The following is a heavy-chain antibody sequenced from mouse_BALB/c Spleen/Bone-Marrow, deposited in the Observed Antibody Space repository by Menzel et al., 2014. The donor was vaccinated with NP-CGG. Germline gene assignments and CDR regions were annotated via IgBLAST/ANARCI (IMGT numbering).Heavy chain of an antibody. CDR3: VYGRDWYIDV. CDR1: GFNIKDTY. D-gene: IGHD1-1*01. Sequence: DVQLQESGAELVKPGASVKLSCTASGFNIKDTYMHWVKERPEQGLEWIGRIDPANGNTKYDPKFQGKATITADTSSNTAYLQLSSLTSEDTAVYYCVYGRDWYIDVWGAGTTVTVSS. CDR2: IDPANGNT. J-gene: IGHJ1*01. V-gene: IGHV14-3*02.